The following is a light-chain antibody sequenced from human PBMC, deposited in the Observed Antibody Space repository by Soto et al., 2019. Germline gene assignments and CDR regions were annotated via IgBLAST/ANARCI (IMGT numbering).Light chain of an antibody. J-gene: IGKJ1*01. CDR2: KAS. CDR3: QQNNRYPWT. V-gene: IGKV1-5*03. Sequence: DTQMTQSPSTLPASVGDTVPITCRASQSINNWLAWYQQKSGKGPSLLIYKASNLESGFSSRFSGSGSGTEFTLTISSLQPDDIGTYYCQQNNRYPWTFGQGTKVDTK. CDR1: QSINNW.